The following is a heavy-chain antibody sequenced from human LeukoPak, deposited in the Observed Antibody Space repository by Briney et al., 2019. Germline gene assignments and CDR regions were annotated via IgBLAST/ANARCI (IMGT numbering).Heavy chain of an antibody. CDR3: ARGQELPPYYYYYMDV. D-gene: IGHD3-10*01. CDR2: IYTSGST. V-gene: IGHV4-4*07. CDR1: GGSISSYY. J-gene: IGHJ6*03. Sequence: SETLSLTCTVSGGSISSYYWSWIRQPAGKGLEWIGRIYTSGSTNYNPSLKSRVTMSVDTSKNQFSLKLSSVTAADTAVYYCARGQELPPYYYYYMDVWGKGTTVTISS.